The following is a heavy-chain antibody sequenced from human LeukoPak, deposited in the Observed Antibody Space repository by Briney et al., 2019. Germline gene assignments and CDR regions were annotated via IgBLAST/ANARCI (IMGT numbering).Heavy chain of an antibody. D-gene: IGHD3-22*01. Sequence: GGSLRLSCAASGFTFSSNWLHWVRQGPGKGLFWVARINTDGSSTDYADSVKGRFTISRDNAKNTLFLQMNSLRAEDTAVYHCAMQGSGYYLTIFDYWGQGTLVTVSS. CDR2: INTDGSST. CDR1: GFTFSSNW. CDR3: AMQGSGYYLTIFDY. V-gene: IGHV3-74*01. J-gene: IGHJ4*02.